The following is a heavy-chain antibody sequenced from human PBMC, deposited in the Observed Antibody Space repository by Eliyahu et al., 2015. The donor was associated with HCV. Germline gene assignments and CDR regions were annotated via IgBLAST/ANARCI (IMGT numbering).Heavy chain of an antibody. CDR3: TRDGIAARGDAFDF. V-gene: IGHV3-33*08. Sequence: QVQLVESGGGVVQPGRSLRLSCAASGFAFSTYGMHWVRQSPVRGLGWVAVIWYDGSNKSYLDSVKGRFTISRDNSKNTLFLEMNSLRADDTAVYYCTRDGIAARGDAFDFWGQGTMVTVSS. D-gene: IGHD6-25*01. J-gene: IGHJ3*01. CDR1: GFAFSTYG. CDR2: IWYDGSNK.